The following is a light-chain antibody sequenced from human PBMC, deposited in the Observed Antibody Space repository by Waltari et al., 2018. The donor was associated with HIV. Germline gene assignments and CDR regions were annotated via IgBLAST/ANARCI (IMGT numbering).Light chain of an antibody. V-gene: IGLV2-14*01. CDR1: SSAIRAYNF. CDR2: EVS. J-gene: IGLJ2*01. Sequence: QSALTQPASVSGSPGQSLTFSCSGSSSAIRAYNFVSWYQQHPGKAPKLIIYEVSNRPSGVSDRFSGSSSGNTASLTISGLQAEDEADYYCSSYTTRNTLLFGGGTRLTVL. CDR3: SSYTTRNTLL.